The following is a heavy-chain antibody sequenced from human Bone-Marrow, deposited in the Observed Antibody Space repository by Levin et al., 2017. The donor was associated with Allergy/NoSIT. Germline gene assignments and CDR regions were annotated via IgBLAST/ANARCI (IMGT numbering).Heavy chain of an antibody. CDR1: GGSISNNYW. D-gene: IGHD2-2*01. CDR3: ARACSTGSCYGFDY. CDR2: TYHSGST. V-gene: IGHV4-4*02. Sequence: SETLSLTCAVSGGSISNNYWWSWVRQAPGKGLEWIGETYHSGSTNYNPSLKSRVTISVDTSKNQFSLRLSSVTAADTAVYYCARACSTGSCYGFDYWGQGTLVSLSS. J-gene: IGHJ4*02.